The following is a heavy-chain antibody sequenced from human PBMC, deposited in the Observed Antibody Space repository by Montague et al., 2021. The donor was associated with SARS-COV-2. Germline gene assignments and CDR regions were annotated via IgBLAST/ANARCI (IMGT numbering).Heavy chain of an antibody. CDR3: ARVPPYYNDSCGYYSGAFDI. Sequence: TLSLTCTVSGGSISSGSYNWSWIRQPAGKGLEWIGRIYTSGSTNYNPYLKSRVTISVDTSKNQLSLKLSSVTAADTAVYYCARVPPYYNDSCGYYSGAFDIWGQGTLVTVSS. J-gene: IGHJ3*02. V-gene: IGHV4-61*02. CDR1: GGSISSGSYN. D-gene: IGHD3-22*01. CDR2: IYTSGST.